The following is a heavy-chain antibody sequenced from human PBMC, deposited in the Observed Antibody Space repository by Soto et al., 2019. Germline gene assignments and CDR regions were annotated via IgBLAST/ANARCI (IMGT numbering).Heavy chain of an antibody. J-gene: IGHJ6*02. D-gene: IGHD4-17*01. CDR1: GVSISSDY. CDR2: IYYTGST. V-gene: IGHV4-59*08. CDR3: ESLEYGDSRRYSGMDV. Sequence: SETLSLTCTVSGVSISSDYWSWIRQPPGKGLEWMGYIYYTGSTNYNPSLKSRVTISVDTSKNQFSLKLSSVTAADTAVYYCESLEYGDSRRYSGMDVWGQGTTVTVSS.